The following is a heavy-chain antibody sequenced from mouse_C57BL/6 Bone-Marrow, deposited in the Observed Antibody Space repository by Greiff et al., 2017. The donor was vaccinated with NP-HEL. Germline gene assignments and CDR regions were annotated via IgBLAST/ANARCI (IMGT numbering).Heavy chain of an antibody. D-gene: IGHD4-1*01. J-gene: IGHJ4*01. Sequence: EVQLQESGGGLVKPGGSLKLSCAASGFTFSDYGMHWVRQAPEKGLEWVAYISSGSSTIYYADTLKGRFTISRDNANNTLFLHMTGLRSEDTAMYYCARPWAPHAMDYWGQGTSVTVSS. CDR2: ISSGSSTI. CDR1: GFTFSDYG. V-gene: IGHV5-17*01. CDR3: ARPWAPHAMDY.